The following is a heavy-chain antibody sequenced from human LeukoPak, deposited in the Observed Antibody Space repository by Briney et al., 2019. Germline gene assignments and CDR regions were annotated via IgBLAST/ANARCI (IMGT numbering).Heavy chain of an antibody. D-gene: IGHD4-17*01. J-gene: IGHJ5*02. CDR3: ARDVHGDYGSGWFDP. V-gene: IGHV1-69*05. CDR1: GGTFNNSA. Sequence: SVKVSCKTSGGTFNNSAISWVRQAPGQGLEWLGGIMPLFGAAGYAQKFQGRVTITKDESTRTVYLELTSLTSDDTAVYYCARDVHGDYGSGWFDPWGQGTLVSVSS. CDR2: IMPLFGAA.